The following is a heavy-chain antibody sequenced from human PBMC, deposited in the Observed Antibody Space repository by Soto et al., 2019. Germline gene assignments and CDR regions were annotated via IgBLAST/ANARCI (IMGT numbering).Heavy chain of an antibody. CDR3: GRTQTQSYYYYYMDV. J-gene: IGHJ6*03. V-gene: IGHV4-59*01. CDR1: GGSFSGYY. CDR2: IYYSGST. Sequence: SETLSLTCAVYGGSFSGYYWSWIRQPPGKGLEWIGYIYYSGSTNYNPSLKSRVTISVDTSKNQFSLKLSSVTAADTAVYHCGRTQTQSYYYYYMDVWGKGTTVTVS.